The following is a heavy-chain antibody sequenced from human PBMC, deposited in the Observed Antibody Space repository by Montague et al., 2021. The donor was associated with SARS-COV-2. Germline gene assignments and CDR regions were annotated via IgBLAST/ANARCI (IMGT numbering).Heavy chain of an antibody. V-gene: IGHV3-11*03. D-gene: IGHD1-26*01. Sequence: SLRLSCAASGFTFSDYYMSWIRQAPGKGLECVSYISSSSSYTNYADSVKGRFTISRDNAKNSLYLQMNSLRAEDTAVYYCARIAANSGYDMDVWGQGTTVTVSS. CDR3: ARIAANSGYDMDV. J-gene: IGHJ6*02. CDR1: GFTFSDYY. CDR2: ISSSSSYT.